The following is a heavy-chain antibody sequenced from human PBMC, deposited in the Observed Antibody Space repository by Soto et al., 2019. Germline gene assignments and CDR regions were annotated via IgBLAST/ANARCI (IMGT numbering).Heavy chain of an antibody. Sequence: SETLSLTCSVSGDSISSDYWSWIRQPPGKGLEWIGEIYYTGTTNYNPSLRSRVTISVDTSKNQFSLKLTSVTAADTAVYYCARDKITGLFDYWGQGTLVTVS. CDR3: ARDKITGLFDY. D-gene: IGHD2-8*02. CDR2: IYYTGTT. CDR1: GDSISSDY. J-gene: IGHJ4*02. V-gene: IGHV4-59*12.